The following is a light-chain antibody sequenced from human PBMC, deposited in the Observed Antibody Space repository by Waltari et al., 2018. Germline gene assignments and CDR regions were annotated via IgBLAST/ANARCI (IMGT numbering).Light chain of an antibody. CDR1: QGITSS. V-gene: IGKV1-NL1*01. CDR3: QQYSSTLLIT. CDR2: AAS. Sequence: DIQLTQSPASLSASVGDRVTISCRASQGITSSLAWSQQQPGKAPKLLVFAASRLQSGVPSRFIGSGSGTQYTLTISNLQPEDFATYYCQQYSSTLLITFGGGTKVEIK. J-gene: IGKJ4*01.